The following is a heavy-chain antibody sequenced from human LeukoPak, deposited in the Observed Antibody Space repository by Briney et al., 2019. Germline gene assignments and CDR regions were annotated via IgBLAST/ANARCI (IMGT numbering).Heavy chain of an antibody. CDR2: IYYSGST. J-gene: IGHJ4*02. D-gene: IGHD3-10*01. V-gene: IGHV4-59*08. CDR1: GGSISSYY. Sequence: SETLSLTCTVSGGSISSYYWSWIRQPPGKGLEWIGYIYYSGSTNYNPSLKSRVTISVDTSKNQFSLKLSSVTAADTAVYYCARLVPLGESLDYWGQGTLVTVSS. CDR3: ARLVPLGESLDY.